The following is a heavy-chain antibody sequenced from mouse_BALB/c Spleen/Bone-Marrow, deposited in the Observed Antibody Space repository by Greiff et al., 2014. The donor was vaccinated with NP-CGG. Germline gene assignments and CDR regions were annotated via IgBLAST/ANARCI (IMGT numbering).Heavy chain of an antibody. J-gene: IGHJ4*01. Sequence: EVKLMESGPSLVKPSQTLSLTCSVTGDSITSGYWNWIRKFPGNKLEYMGYISYSGSTYYHPSLKSRIPITRDTSKNQYYLQLKSVTTEDTATYDCARFGYDYALDYWGQGTSVTVSS. V-gene: IGHV3-8*02. CDR2: ISYSGST. CDR1: GDSITSGY. D-gene: IGHD2-2*01. CDR3: ARFGYDYALDY.